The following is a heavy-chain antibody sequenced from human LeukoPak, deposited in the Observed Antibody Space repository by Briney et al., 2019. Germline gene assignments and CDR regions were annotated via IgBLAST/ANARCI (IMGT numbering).Heavy chain of an antibody. CDR1: GGYIITSDHY. V-gene: IGHV4-39*07. J-gene: IGHJ5*02. CDR3: ARERYYYGGKTWFDP. Sequence: SETLSLTCSVSGGYIITSDHYWGWIRQPPGKGLEWIGSIYYTGSTSTNPFFKSRVTVTVDTSKNQFSLNPTSVTAADTAVYYCARERYYYGGKTWFDPWGQGTLVTVSS. CDR2: IYYTGST. D-gene: IGHD4-23*01.